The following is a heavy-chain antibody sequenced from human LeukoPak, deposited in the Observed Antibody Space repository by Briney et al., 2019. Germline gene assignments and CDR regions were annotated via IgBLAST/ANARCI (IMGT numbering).Heavy chain of an antibody. V-gene: IGHV3-21*06. CDR1: GFTFSSYG. D-gene: IGHD3-22*01. CDR3: ARRGFYDSSGYDY. Sequence: GGSLRLSCAASGFTFSSYGMSWVRQAPGKGLEWVSSISGSSTDIYYADSVKGRFTISRDNAKNSLYLQINSLRAEDTAIYYCARRGFYDSSGYDYWGQGTLVTVSS. CDR2: ISGSSTDI. J-gene: IGHJ4*02.